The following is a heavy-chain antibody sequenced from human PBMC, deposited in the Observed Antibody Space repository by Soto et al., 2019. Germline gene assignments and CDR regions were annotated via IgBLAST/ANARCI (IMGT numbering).Heavy chain of an antibody. D-gene: IGHD2-15*01. CDR3: ARGGSWGPDF. CDR2: IKPDGSEK. J-gene: IGHJ4*02. Sequence: EVQLVESGGDLVQPGGSLRLSCAASGFTFSDFWMSWVRQAPGKGLDWVANIKPDGSEKYYVDSVEGRFTISRDNTKDSLYMQMNSFRAEDTAVYYCARGGSWGPDFWRQGTLVTVSS. CDR1: GFTFSDFW. V-gene: IGHV3-7*01.